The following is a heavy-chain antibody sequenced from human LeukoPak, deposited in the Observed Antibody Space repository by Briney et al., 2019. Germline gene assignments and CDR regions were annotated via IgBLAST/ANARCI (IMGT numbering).Heavy chain of an antibody. V-gene: IGHV4-39*07. CDR2: IYYSGST. CDR3: ASSGRALYYFDY. CDR1: GGSISSSSYY. J-gene: IGHJ4*02. D-gene: IGHD3-10*01. Sequence: SETLSLTCTVSGGSISSSSYYWGWIRQPPGKGLEWIGSIYYSGSTYYNPSLKSRVTISVDTSKNQFSLKLSSVTATDTAVYYCASSGRALYYFDYWGQGTLVTVSS.